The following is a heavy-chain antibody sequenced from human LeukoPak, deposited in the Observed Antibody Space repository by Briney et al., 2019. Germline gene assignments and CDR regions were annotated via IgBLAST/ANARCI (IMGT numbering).Heavy chain of an antibody. D-gene: IGHD5-12*01. V-gene: IGHV1-69*13. CDR3: ARHSGYDLGYFNH. CDR2: IIPIFGTA. CDR1: GGTFSSNA. J-gene: IGHJ4*02. Sequence: RASVKVSCKASGGTFSSNAISWVRQAPGQGLEWMGGIIPIFGTANYAQKFQGRVTITADESTSTAYMELSSLRSEDTAVYYCARHSGYDLGYFNHWGQGTLVTVSS.